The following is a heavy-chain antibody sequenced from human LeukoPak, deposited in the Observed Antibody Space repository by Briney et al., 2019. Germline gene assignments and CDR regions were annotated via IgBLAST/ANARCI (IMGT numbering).Heavy chain of an antibody. Sequence: GESLKISCKGSGYSFTGYWIGWVRQMPGKGLEWMGIIYPGDSDTRYSPSFQGQVTISADKSISTAYLQWSSLKASDTAMYYCARAAWGVPAGGAFDIWGQGTMVTVSS. CDR2: IYPGDSDT. CDR3: ARAAWGVPAGGAFDI. CDR1: GYSFTGYW. J-gene: IGHJ3*02. V-gene: IGHV5-51*01. D-gene: IGHD3-16*01.